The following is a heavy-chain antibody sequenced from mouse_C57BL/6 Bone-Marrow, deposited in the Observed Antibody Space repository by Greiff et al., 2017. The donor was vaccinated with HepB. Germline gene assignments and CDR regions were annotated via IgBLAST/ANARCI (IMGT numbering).Heavy chain of an antibody. J-gene: IGHJ3*01. V-gene: IGHV5-12*01. D-gene: IGHD2-5*01. CDR1: GFTFSDYY. CDR3: ARHEGSNYAFFAY. Sequence: EVKLMESGGGLVQPGGSLKLSCAASGFTFSDYYMYWVRQTPEKRLEWVAYISNGGGSTYYPDTVKGRFTISRDNAKNTLYLQMSRLKSEDTAMYYCARHEGSNYAFFAYWGQGTLVTVSA. CDR2: ISNGGGST.